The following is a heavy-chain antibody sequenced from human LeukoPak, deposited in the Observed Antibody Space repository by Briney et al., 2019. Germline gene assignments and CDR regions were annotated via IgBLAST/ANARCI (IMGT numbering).Heavy chain of an antibody. CDR3: ARGPYSSSWWEADY. CDR2: IYYSGST. D-gene: IGHD6-13*01. J-gene: IGHJ4*02. V-gene: IGHV4-31*03. Sequence: SETLSLTCTVSGGSISSGGYYWSWIRQHPGKGPEWIGYIYYSGSTYYNPSLKSRVTISVDTSKNQFSLKLSSVTAADTAVYYCARGPYSSSWWEADYWGQGTLVTVSS. CDR1: GGSISSGGYY.